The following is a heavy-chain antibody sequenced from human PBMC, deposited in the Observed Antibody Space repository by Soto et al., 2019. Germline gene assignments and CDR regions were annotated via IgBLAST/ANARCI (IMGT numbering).Heavy chain of an antibody. CDR3: AKDNGYYGSGSYLDY. J-gene: IGHJ4*02. Sequence: GGSLRLSCAASGFTFSSYGMHWVRQAPGKGLEWVAVISYDGSNKYYADSVKGRFTISRDNSKNTLYLQMNSLRAEDTAVYYCAKDNGYYGSGSYLDYWGQGTLVTVSS. CDR1: GFTFSSYG. CDR2: ISYDGSNK. D-gene: IGHD3-10*01. V-gene: IGHV3-30*18.